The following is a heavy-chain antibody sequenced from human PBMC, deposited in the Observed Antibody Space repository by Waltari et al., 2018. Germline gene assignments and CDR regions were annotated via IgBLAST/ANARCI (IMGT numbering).Heavy chain of an antibody. CDR3: ARDSRGGLFFDY. V-gene: IGHV3-53*01. J-gene: IGHJ4*02. Sequence: EVQLVESGGGFIQSGGSLRLSCAASGFTVSSNYMSWVRQAPGKGLWWVSVIFSDGRTYYADSVKGRFTISRDNSKNTLYLQINSLRAEDTAVYYCARDSRGGLFFDYWGQGTLVTVSS. CDR2: IFSDGRT. CDR1: GFTVSSNY.